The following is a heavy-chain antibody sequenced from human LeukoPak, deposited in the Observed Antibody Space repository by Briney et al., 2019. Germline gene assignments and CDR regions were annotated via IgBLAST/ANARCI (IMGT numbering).Heavy chain of an antibody. CDR3: ARSPATDAFDI. CDR1: GFXFSSYS. CDR2: ISSSSSYI. V-gene: IGHV3-21*01. J-gene: IGHJ3*02. Sequence: GGSLRLSCAASGFXFSSYSINWVRQAPGKGLEWVSSISSSSSYIYYADSVKGRFTISRDNAKNTLYLQMNSLRAEDTAVYYCARSPATDAFDIWGQGTMVTVSS.